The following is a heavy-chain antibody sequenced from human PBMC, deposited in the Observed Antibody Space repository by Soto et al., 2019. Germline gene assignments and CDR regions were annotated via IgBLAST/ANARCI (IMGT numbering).Heavy chain of an antibody. CDR1: GYTFTSYD. Sequence: QVQLVQSGAEERKTGASVKVSCKASGYTFTSYDINWVRQATGQGLEWMGWMNPNSGNTGYAQKFQGRVTMTRNTSISTAYMELSSLRSEDTAVYYCARWPDGYYYYGMDVWGQGTTVTVSS. CDR3: ARWPDGYYYYGMDV. V-gene: IGHV1-8*01. J-gene: IGHJ6*02. CDR2: MNPNSGNT.